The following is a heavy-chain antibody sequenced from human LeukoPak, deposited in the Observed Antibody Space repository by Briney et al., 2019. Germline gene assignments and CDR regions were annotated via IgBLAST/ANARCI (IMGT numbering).Heavy chain of an antibody. CDR3: ARGLGGYWSSTSCAGGY. CDR2: IIPILGIA. D-gene: IGHD2-2*01. V-gene: IGHV1-69*04. CDR1: GGTFSSYA. J-gene: IGHJ4*02. Sequence: SVKVSCKASGGTFSSYAISWVRQAPGQGLEWMGRIIPILGIANYAQKFQGRVTITADESTSTAYMELSSLRSEDTAVYYCARGLGGYWSSTSCAGGYWGQGTLVTVSS.